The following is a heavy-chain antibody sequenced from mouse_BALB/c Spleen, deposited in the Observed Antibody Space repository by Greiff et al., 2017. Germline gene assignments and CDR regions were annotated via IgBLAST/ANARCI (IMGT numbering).Heavy chain of an antibody. CDR2: IWTGGGT. CDR1: GFSLTSYD. D-gene: IGHD3-2*01. V-gene: IGHV2-9-2*01. Sequence: QVQLQQSGPGLVAPSQSLSITCTVSGFSLTSYDISWIRQPPGKGLEWLGVIWTGGGTNYNSAFMSRLSISKDNSKSQVFLKMNSLQTDDTAIYYCVRLDSSGHVYWGQGTTLTVSS. J-gene: IGHJ2*01. CDR3: VRLDSSGHVY.